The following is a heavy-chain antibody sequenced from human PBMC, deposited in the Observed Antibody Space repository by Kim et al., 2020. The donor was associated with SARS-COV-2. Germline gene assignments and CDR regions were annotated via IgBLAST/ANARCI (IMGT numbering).Heavy chain of an antibody. J-gene: IGHJ5*02. V-gene: IGHV3-7*01. CDR3: ASGVRADP. Sequence: GGSLRLSCAASGFTLSDYWMSWTRPAPGKGLEWVANIKPDGSDKNYVASLKGRFTISWDTATNALSLLMPCLRVEAPPVSPFASGVRADPWGQGTLV. CDR1: GFTLSDYW. D-gene: IGHD3-16*01. CDR2: IKPDGSDK.